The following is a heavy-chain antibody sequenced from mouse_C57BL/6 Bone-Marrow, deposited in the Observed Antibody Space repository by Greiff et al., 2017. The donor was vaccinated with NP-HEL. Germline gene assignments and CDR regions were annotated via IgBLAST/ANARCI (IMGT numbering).Heavy chain of an antibody. Sequence: EVQLVESGGGLVQPKGSLKLSCAASGFSFNTYAMNWVRQAPGKGLEWVARIRSKSNNYATYYADSVKDRFTISRDDSESMLYLQMNNLKTEDTAMYYCVRPPYDYDEVYAMDYWGQGTSVTVSS. CDR2: IRSKSNNYAT. J-gene: IGHJ4*01. CDR1: GFSFNTYA. V-gene: IGHV10-1*01. CDR3: VRPPYDYDEVYAMDY. D-gene: IGHD2-4*01.